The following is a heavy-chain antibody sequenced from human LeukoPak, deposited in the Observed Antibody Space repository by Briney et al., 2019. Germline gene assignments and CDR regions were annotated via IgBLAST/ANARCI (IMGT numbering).Heavy chain of an antibody. CDR3: ARDAGYYYGSGSYYSDY. CDR2: ISSSSSYI. Sequence: GGSLRLSCAASGFTFSSYSMSWVRQAPGKGLEWASSISSSSSYIYYADSVKGRFTISRDNAKNSLYLQMNSLRAEDTAVYYCARDAGYYYGSGSYYSDYWGQGTLVTVSS. J-gene: IGHJ4*02. V-gene: IGHV3-21*01. D-gene: IGHD3-10*01. CDR1: GFTFSSYS.